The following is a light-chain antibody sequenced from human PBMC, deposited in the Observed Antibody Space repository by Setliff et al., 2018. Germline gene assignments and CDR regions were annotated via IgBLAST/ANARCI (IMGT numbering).Light chain of an antibody. CDR1: SSDVGGYNF. CDR3: CSFAGTYSVV. V-gene: IGLV2-11*01. J-gene: IGLJ1*01. Sequence: ALAQPRSVSGSPGQSVTISCTGTSSDVGGYNFVSWYQVYPGKAPKVMIYDVSKRPSGVPDRFSGSKSGTTASLTISGLQPEDEADYYCCSFAGTYSVVFGTGTKVTVL. CDR2: DVS.